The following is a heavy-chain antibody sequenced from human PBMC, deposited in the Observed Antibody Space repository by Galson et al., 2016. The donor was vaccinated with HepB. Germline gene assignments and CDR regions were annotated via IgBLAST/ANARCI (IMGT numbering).Heavy chain of an antibody. D-gene: IGHD4-17*01. J-gene: IGHJ4*02. V-gene: IGHV4-39*01. CDR3: ARHRTDGDYCDY. CDR1: GGSISSRSYY. Sequence: SETLSLTCTVSGGSISSRSYYWGWIRQPPGKGLEWIGSIYYSGSTYYNPSLKSRVTLSVDTSKNQFSLKLSSVTAADTAVYLCARHRTDGDYCDYWGQGTLVTVSS. CDR2: IYYSGST.